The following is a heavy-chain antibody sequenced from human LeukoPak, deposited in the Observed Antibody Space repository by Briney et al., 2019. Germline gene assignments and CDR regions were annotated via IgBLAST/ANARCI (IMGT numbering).Heavy chain of an antibody. CDR3: ARLRDGRWLLEY. D-gene: IGHD5-24*01. CDR1: GGSISSSGYY. V-gene: IGHV4-39*01. J-gene: IGHJ4*02. Sequence: PSETLSLTCTASGGSISSSGYYWGWIRQPPGKGLEWIASINYSGTTYYNPSLKSLVTISEDRSKNQYSLKLSSVTAADTAVYYCARLRDGRWLLEYWGQGTLVTVSS. CDR2: INYSGTT.